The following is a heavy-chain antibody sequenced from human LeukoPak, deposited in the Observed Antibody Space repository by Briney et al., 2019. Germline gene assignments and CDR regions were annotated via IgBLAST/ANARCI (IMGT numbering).Heavy chain of an antibody. CDR2: INHSGST. Sequence: SETLSLTCAVYGGSFGGYYWSWIRQPPGKGLEWIGEINHSGSTNYNPSLKSRVTISVDTSKNQFSLKLSSVTAADTAVYYCARVGAAAGTSYWGQGTLVTVSS. D-gene: IGHD6-13*01. J-gene: IGHJ4*02. CDR1: GGSFGGYY. V-gene: IGHV4-34*01. CDR3: ARVGAAAGTSY.